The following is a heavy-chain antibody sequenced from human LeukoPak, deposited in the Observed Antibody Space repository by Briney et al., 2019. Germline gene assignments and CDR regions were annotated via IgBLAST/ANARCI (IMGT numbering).Heavy chain of an antibody. D-gene: IGHD3-9*01. V-gene: IGHV1-18*01. CDR1: GYTFTSYG. J-gene: IGHJ6*01. Sequence: ASVKVSCKASGYTFTSYGISWVRQAPGQGLEWMGWISPYNGNTNYAQKLQGRVTMTTDTSTSTAYMELRSLRSDDTAVYYCARADYDILTGYYNYYYYGMDVCGQGTTVTASS. CDR3: ARADYDILTGYYNYYYYGMDV. CDR2: ISPYNGNT.